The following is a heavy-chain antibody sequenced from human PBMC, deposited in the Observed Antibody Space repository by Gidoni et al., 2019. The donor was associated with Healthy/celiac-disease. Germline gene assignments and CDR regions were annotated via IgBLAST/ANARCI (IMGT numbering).Heavy chain of an antibody. CDR1: GFSLSTSGVG. J-gene: IGHJ4*02. Sequence: QITLKESGPTLVKPTQTLTLTCTFSGFSLSTSGVGVGWIRQPPGKALEWLALIYWNDDKRYSPSLKSRLTITKDTSKNQVVLTMTNMDPVDTATYYCSTNRGMITFGGVIDTDWSYWGQGTLVTVSS. D-gene: IGHD3-16*02. CDR2: IYWNDDK. CDR3: STNRGMITFGGVIDTDWSY. V-gene: IGHV2-5*01.